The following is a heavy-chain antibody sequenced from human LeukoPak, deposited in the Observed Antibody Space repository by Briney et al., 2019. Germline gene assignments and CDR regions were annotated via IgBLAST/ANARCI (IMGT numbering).Heavy chain of an antibody. CDR2: INPNSGGT. D-gene: IGHD4-17*01. CDR1: GYTFTGYY. J-gene: IGHJ4*02. CDR3: ASLSSDYGDYLYFDY. V-gene: IGHV1-2*02. Sequence: ASVKVSCKASGYTFTGYYMHWVRQAPGQGLEWMGWINPNSGGTNYAQKFQGRVTMTRDTSISTAYMELSSLRSEDTAVYYCASLSSDYGDYLYFDYWGQGTLVTVSS.